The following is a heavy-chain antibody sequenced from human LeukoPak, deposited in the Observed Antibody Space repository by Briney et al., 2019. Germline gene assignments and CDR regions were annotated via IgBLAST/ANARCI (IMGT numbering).Heavy chain of an antibody. J-gene: IGHJ5*02. V-gene: IGHV3-23*01. CDR3: ASNPGRGDWFDP. Sequence: GGSLRVSCAASGFTFSSFAMSCVRQAPGKGREWVSTISDSGGSTHHADSVKGRFTNSRDNSKNTLYLQMNSLRAEDTAVYYCASNPGRGDWFDPWGQGTLVTVCS. D-gene: IGHD3-10*01. CDR2: ISDSGGST. CDR1: GFTFSSFA.